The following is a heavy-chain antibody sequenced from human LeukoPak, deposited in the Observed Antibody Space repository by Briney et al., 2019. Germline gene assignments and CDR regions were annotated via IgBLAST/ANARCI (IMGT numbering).Heavy chain of an antibody. D-gene: IGHD4-11*01. V-gene: IGHV3-48*04. CDR2: ISSSSSTI. CDR1: GFTFSIYS. CDR3: ARDYTSYSGAFDI. J-gene: IGHJ3*02. Sequence: GGSLRLSCAASGFTFSIYSMNWVRQAPGKGLEWVSYISSSSSTIYYADSVKGRFTISRDNAKNSLYLQMNSLRAEDAAVYYCARDYTSYSGAFDIWGQGTMVTVSS.